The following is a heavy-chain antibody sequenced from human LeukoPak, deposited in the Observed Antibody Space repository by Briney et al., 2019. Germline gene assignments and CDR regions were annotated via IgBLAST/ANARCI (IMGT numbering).Heavy chain of an antibody. CDR2: ISGGGGNT. J-gene: IGHJ4*02. V-gene: IGHV3-23*01. CDR3: AKLYNDYGDENFDY. D-gene: IGHD4-17*01. Sequence: GGSMRLCCAASGSTFSSYVMSWVRQAPGKGMEWVSAISGGGGNTYYADSVKGRFTFSRDTSKNTLYLQMNSLRAEDTAVYYCAKLYNDYGDENFDYWGQGTLVTVSS. CDR1: GSTFSSYV.